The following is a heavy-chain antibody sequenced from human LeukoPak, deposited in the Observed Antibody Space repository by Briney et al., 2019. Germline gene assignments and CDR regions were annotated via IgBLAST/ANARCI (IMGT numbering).Heavy chain of an antibody. CDR2: TYTGGNS. CDR1: GFTVSSIH. V-gene: IGHV3-53*01. J-gene: IGHJ3*02. Sequence: GGSLRLSCAASGFTVSSIHMVWVRQAPGKGLEWVSVTYTGGNSHYADSVKGRFITSRDISKNTLYLQMNSLRAEDSALYYCARGGRGSAAVVAPRSFDIWGQGTMVTVSS. D-gene: IGHD3-22*01. CDR3: ARGGRGSAAVVAPRSFDI.